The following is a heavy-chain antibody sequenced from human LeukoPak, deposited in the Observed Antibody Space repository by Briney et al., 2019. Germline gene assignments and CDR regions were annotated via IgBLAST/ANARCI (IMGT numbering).Heavy chain of an antibody. CDR3: ARVDDFWSGSAPHSYYYYMDL. CDR2: IKQDGSEK. Sequence: GGSLRPSCAASEFIFSGYWMNWVRQAPGKGLEWVANIKQDGSEKQYVDSVRGRFTISRDNAKNSLYLQMSGLRADDTAVYYCARVDDFWSGSAPHSYYYYMDLWGKGTTVTVSS. D-gene: IGHD3-3*01. CDR1: EFIFSGYW. V-gene: IGHV3-7*01. J-gene: IGHJ6*03.